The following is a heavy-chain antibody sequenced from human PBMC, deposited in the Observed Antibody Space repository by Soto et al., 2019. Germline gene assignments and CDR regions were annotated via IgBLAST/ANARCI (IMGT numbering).Heavy chain of an antibody. Sequence: SGPTLVNPTQTLTLTCTFSGFSLTTTGMCVSWIRQPPGKAPEWLARIDWDGDKYYSTSLKTGLTISKAASEDQVVLTMTNMDPVDTATYYCARDYFDSSGYYHKFDFWGQGAPVTVS. J-gene: IGHJ4*02. CDR3: ARDYFDSSGYYHKFDF. CDR2: IDWDGDK. V-gene: IGHV2-70*12. D-gene: IGHD3-22*01. CDR1: GFSLTTTGMC.